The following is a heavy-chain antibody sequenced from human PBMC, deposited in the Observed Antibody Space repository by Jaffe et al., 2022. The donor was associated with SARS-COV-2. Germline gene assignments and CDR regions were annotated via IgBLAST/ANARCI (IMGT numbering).Heavy chain of an antibody. Sequence: EVQLVESGGGLVQPGRSLRLSCAASGFTFDDYAMHWVRQAPGKGLEWVSGISWNSGSIGYADSVKGRFTISRDNAKNSLYLQMNSLRAEDTALYYCAKDSRSGYRASFDYWGQGTLVTVSS. D-gene: IGHD5-12*01. J-gene: IGHJ4*02. CDR3: AKDSRSGYRASFDY. V-gene: IGHV3-9*01. CDR2: ISWNSGSI. CDR1: GFTFDDYA.